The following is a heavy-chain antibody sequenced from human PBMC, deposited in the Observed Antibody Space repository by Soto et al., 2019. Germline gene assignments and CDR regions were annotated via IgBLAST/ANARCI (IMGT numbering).Heavy chain of an antibody. D-gene: IGHD2-15*01. CDR3: ARAPGYCSGGRCVHYYGMDV. CDR2: IYYSGST. CDR1: GGSISSGDYY. V-gene: IGHV4-30-4*01. Sequence: PSETLSLTCSVSGGSISSGDYYWSWIRQPPGKGLEWIGYIYYSGSTYYNPSLKSRVTISVDTSKNQLSLKLSSVTAADTAVYYCARAPGYCSGGRCVHYYGMDVWGQGTTVTVSS. J-gene: IGHJ6*02.